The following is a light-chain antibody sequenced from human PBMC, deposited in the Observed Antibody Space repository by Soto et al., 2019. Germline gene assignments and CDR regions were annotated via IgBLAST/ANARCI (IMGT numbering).Light chain of an antibody. CDR2: RLS. V-gene: IGKV3-11*01. Sequence: IVLTPSSATLSLSPGERATLSCRAGQSVTCAALAWYQQKPGQAPSLLIYRLSSRATGIPDRFSGSGSGTDFTLTISSLEPEDFAVYYCQQRSKWPLTFGGGTKVEIK. J-gene: IGKJ4*01. CDR1: QSVTCAA. CDR3: QQRSKWPLT.